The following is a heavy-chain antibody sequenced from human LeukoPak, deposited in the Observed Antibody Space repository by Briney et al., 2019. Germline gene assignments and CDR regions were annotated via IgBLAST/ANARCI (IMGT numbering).Heavy chain of an antibody. V-gene: IGHV1-18*01. J-gene: IGHJ5*02. CDR2: ISAYNGNT. Sequence: GASVKVSCKVSGYTLTELSMHWVRQAPGKGLEWMGWISAYNGNTNYAQKLQGRVTMTTDTSTSTAYMELRSLRSDDTAVYYCARVVVVSSFDPWGQGTLVTVSS. CDR3: ARVVVVSSFDP. D-gene: IGHD3-22*01. CDR1: GYTLTELS.